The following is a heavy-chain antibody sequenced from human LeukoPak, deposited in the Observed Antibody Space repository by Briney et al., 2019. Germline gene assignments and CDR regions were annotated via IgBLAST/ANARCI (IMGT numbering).Heavy chain of an antibody. D-gene: IGHD6-19*01. Sequence: SQTLSLTCAVSGDSVSSNSGAWNWIRQSPSRGLEWLGRTYYRSKFYNDYAPSVKSRITINPDTSKNQFSLQLNSVTPEDTAEYYCASGTHANGWSNWGQGTLVTVSS. CDR1: GDSVSSNSGA. CDR2: TYYRSKFYN. CDR3: ASGTHANGWSN. J-gene: IGHJ4*02. V-gene: IGHV6-1*01.